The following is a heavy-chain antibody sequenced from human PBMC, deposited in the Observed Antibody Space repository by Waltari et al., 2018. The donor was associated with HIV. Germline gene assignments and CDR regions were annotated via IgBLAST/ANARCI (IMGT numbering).Heavy chain of an antibody. CDR3: SIDHAYLYLLDY. J-gene: IGHJ4*02. CDR2: IRNHPFGGKT. Sequence: QVVDSGGGLVQPGRSLKLSCATSGFDFSGFAVSWFRQAPGKRREGVGRIRNHPFGGKTHSAASVRGRLFISRSDCKCIGYLQMNSLKSQDTGIYYCSIDHAYLYLLDYWGQGTLVTVSS. V-gene: IGHV3-49*03. CDR1: GFDFSGFA.